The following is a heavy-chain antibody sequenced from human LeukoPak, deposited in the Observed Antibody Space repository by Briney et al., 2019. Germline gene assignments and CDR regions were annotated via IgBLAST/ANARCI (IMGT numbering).Heavy chain of an antibody. D-gene: IGHD2-8*01. CDR1: GFTLSSYG. V-gene: IGHV3-33*01. Sequence: GGSLRLSCAASGFTLSSYGMHWVRQAPGKGLEWVAVIWYDGSNKEYADSVKGRFTISRDNSKNTLYLEMNSLRAEDTAVYYCTRENGHFDYWGQGTLVTVSS. CDR2: IWYDGSNK. CDR3: TRENGHFDY. J-gene: IGHJ4*02.